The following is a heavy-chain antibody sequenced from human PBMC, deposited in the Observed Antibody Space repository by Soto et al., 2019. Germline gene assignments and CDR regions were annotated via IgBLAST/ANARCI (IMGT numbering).Heavy chain of an antibody. V-gene: IGHV4-30-4*01. Sequence: SETLSLTCTVSGGSISSGDYYWSWIRQPPGKGLEWIGYIYYSGSTYYNPSLKSRVTISVDTSKNQFSLKLSSVTAADTAVYYCARGSGGYGGGDCYEARWFDPWGQGTLVTVSS. J-gene: IGHJ5*02. CDR2: IYYSGST. CDR1: GGSISSGDYY. D-gene: IGHD2-21*02. CDR3: ARGSGGYGGGDCYEARWFDP.